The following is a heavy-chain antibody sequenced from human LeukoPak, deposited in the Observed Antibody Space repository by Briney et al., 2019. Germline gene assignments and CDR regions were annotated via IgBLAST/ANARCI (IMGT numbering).Heavy chain of an antibody. Sequence: GGSLRLSSAASGFMFSSNWMSWVRQAPGKGLEWVANIKLDGSEKNYVDSVKGRFTISRDNTKNSLYLQMNSLRVEDTAVFYCARDQYDTWSRRGNFDSWGQGTLVIVSS. CDR1: GFMFSSNW. CDR3: ARDQYDTWSRRGNFDS. D-gene: IGHD3-3*01. V-gene: IGHV3-7*03. CDR2: IKLDGSEK. J-gene: IGHJ4*02.